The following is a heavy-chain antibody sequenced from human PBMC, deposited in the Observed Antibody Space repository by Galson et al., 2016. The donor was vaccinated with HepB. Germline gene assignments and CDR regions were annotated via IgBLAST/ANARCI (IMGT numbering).Heavy chain of an antibody. CDR1: GDSMNGYY. CDR3: ARTKGKFSRSSGMDY. V-gene: IGHV4-59*12. D-gene: IGHD6-6*01. CDR2: IYYTGTS. Sequence: SETLSLTCTITGDSMNGYYWNWIRQPPGKGLEWIGNIYYTGTSTDNPSLEGRVTMSVATSNNQFSPNLTSVTTADTAVYYCARTKGKFSRSSGMDYWGQGILVTVSS. J-gene: IGHJ4*02.